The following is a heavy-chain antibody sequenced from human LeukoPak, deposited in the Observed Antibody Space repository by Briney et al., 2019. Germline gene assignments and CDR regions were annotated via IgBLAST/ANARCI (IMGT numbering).Heavy chain of an antibody. J-gene: IGHJ6*03. CDR3: ARDRGGGHMDV. CDR1: GITFSSYS. Sequence: PGGSLRLSCVASGITFSSYSMNWVRQAPGKGLEWVSYISSFSGTINYADSVKGRFTISRENAKNSLYLQMNSLRAGDTAVYYCARDRGGGHMDVWGKGTTVTISS. D-gene: IGHD2-15*01. CDR2: ISSFSGTI. V-gene: IGHV3-48*01.